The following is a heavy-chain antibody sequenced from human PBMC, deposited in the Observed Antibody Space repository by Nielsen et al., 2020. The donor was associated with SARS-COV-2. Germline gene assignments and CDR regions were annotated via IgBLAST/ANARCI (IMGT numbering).Heavy chain of an antibody. J-gene: IGHJ4*02. D-gene: IGHD5-24*01. CDR1: GFTFSSYG. CDR2: ISYDGSNK. CDR3: AKDGYSFDY. V-gene: IGHV3-30*18. Sequence: GESLKISCAASGFTFSSYGMHWVRQAPGKGLEWVAVISYDGSNKYYADSVKGRFTISRDNSKNTLYLQMNSLRAEDTAVYYCAKDGYSFDYWGQGTLVTVSS.